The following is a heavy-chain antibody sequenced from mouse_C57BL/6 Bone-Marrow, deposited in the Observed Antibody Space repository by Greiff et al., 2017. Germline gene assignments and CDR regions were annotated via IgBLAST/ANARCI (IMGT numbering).Heavy chain of an antibody. CDR3: ARDDYEGHWYFDV. CDR2: IYPGSGNT. J-gene: IGHJ1*03. D-gene: IGHD2-4*01. Sequence: QVQLQQSGAELVRPGASVKLSCKASGYTFTDYYINWVKQRPGQGLEWIARIYPGSGNTYYNEKFKGKATLTAEKSSSTAYMQLSSLTSEDSAVYFCARDDYEGHWYFDVWGTGTTVTVSS. CDR1: GYTFTDYY. V-gene: IGHV1-76*01.